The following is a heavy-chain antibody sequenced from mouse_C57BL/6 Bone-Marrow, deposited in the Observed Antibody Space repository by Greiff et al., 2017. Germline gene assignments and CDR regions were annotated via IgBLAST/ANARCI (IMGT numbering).Heavy chain of an antibody. J-gene: IGHJ2*01. CDR1: GYTFTSYW. D-gene: IGHD1-1*01. CDR2: IYPGSGST. Sequence: QVQLQQPGAELVKPGASVKMSCKASGYTFTSYWITWVKQRPGQGLEWIGDIYPGSGSTNYNEKFKSKATLTVDTSSSTAYMQLSSLTSEDSAVYDGARGYITTVGYYFDYWGQGTTLTVSS. V-gene: IGHV1-55*01. CDR3: ARGYITTVGYYFDY.